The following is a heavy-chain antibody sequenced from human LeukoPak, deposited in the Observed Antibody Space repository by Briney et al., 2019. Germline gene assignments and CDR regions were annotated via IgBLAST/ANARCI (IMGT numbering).Heavy chain of an antibody. CDR3: ASHMVRGILGDY. CDR2: ISSSSSCI. Sequence: GGSLRLSCAASGFTFSSYSMNWVRQAPGKGLEWVSSISSSSSCIYYADSVKGRFTISRDNAKNSLYLQMNTLRAEDTAVYYCASHMVRGILGDYWGQGTLVTVSS. CDR1: GFTFSSYS. J-gene: IGHJ4*02. D-gene: IGHD3-10*01. V-gene: IGHV3-21*01.